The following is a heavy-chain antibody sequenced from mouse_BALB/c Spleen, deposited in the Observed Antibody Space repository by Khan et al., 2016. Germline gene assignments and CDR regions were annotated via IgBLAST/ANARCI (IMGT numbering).Heavy chain of an antibody. CDR3: ARGITTAPYAMDY. J-gene: IGHJ4*01. D-gene: IGHD1-2*01. Sequence: EVELVESGPSLVKPSQTLSLTCSVTGDSITSGYWNWIRKFPGNKLEYMGYISYSGSTYYNTSLKSRIYITRDTSKNQYYLQLNSVTTEDTATYYCARGITTAPYAMDYWGQGTSVTVSS. CDR1: GDSITSGY. CDR2: ISYSGST. V-gene: IGHV3-8*02.